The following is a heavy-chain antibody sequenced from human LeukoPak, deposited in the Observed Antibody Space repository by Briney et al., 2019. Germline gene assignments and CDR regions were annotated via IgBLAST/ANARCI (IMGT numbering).Heavy chain of an antibody. CDR3: ARAWANSDSY. J-gene: IGHJ4*02. Sequence: GGSLRLSCSASGFTFTTYAMSWVRQAPGKGLEWVTNINQDGSKIYYVDSVKGRFTISRDNAKNSVFLQMNSLRDEDTALYYCARAWANSDSYWGQGTLVTVSS. V-gene: IGHV3-7*01. CDR2: INQDGSKI. CDR1: GFTFTTYA. D-gene: IGHD4-11*01.